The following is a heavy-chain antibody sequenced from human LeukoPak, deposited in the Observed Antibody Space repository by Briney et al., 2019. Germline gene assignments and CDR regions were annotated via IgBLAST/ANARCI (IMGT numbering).Heavy chain of an antibody. Sequence: GGSLRLSCAASGFTFSSIAMTWVRQAPGKGLEWVSVIYSGGGTYYADSVKDRFTIARDNSKNTLFLQMNSLRVEDSAVYYCTRVFAYSYGDFDNWGQGTLVAVSS. CDR1: GFTFSSIA. CDR3: TRVFAYSYGDFDN. V-gene: IGHV3-66*01. CDR2: IYSGGGT. D-gene: IGHD5-18*01. J-gene: IGHJ4*02.